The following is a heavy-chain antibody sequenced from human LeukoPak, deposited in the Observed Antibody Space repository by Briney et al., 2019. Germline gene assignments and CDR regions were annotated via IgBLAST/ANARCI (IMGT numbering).Heavy chain of an antibody. CDR2: INHSGST. J-gene: IGHJ4*02. V-gene: IGHV4-34*01. CDR1: GGSFSGYY. CDR3: ASEYSSSWRKVDY. Sequence: PSETLSLTCAVYGGSFSGYYWSWIRQPPGKGLEWIGEINHSGSTNYNPSLKSRVTISVDTSKNQFPLKLSPVTAADTAVYYCASEYSSSWRKVDYWGQGTLVTVSS. D-gene: IGHD6-13*01.